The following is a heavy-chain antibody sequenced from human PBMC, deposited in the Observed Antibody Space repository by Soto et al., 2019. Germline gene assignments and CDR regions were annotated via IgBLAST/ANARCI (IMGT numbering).Heavy chain of an antibody. J-gene: IGHJ4*02. CDR1: GFRFSDFA. CDR2: ITGTASST. V-gene: IGHV3-23*01. D-gene: IGHD5-12*01. Sequence: GGSLRLSCAASGFRFSDFAMTWVRQAPGRGLEWVSAITGTASSTYYADSVKGRFTISRDNSKNTLYLQINSLRGDDTAIYYCAKGAEGYVVSSLDSWGQGTLVTVSS. CDR3: AKGAEGYVVSSLDS.